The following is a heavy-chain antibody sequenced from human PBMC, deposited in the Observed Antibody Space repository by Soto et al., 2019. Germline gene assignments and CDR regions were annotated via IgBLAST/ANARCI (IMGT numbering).Heavy chain of an antibody. CDR3: AVAAAGTETVGNWFDP. CDR2: IYWDDDK. V-gene: IGHV2-5*02. Sequence: QITLKESGPTLVKPTQTLTLTCTFSGFSLSTSGVGVGWIRQPPGKALEWLALIYWDDDKRYSPSLKSRLTITKDTSKNQVVLTMTNMDPVDTATYYCAVAAAGTETVGNWFDPWGQGTLVTVSS. J-gene: IGHJ5*02. D-gene: IGHD6-13*01. CDR1: GFSLSTSGVG.